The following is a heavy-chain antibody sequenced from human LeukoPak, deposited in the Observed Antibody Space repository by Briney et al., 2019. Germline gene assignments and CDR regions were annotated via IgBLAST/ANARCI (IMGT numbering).Heavy chain of an antibody. J-gene: IGHJ3*02. Sequence: ASVKVSCKASGYTFTSYGISWVRQAPGPGLEWMGWISAYNGNTNYAQKLQGRVTMTTDTSTSTADMELRSLRSDDTAVYYCARAGYIGIYDGFDIWGQGTMVTVSS. D-gene: IGHD1-26*01. V-gene: IGHV1-18*01. CDR3: ARAGYIGIYDGFDI. CDR2: ISAYNGNT. CDR1: GYTFTSYG.